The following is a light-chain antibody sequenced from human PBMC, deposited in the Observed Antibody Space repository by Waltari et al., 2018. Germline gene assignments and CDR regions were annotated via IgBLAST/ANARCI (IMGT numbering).Light chain of an antibody. CDR3: QQYNNWPLCT. CDR2: GAS. Sequence: ETVMTQSPAPLSLSPGERPTLPCRASQSVTTNLAGYQHKPGQAPRILIYGASNRATGIPARFSGSGSGTEFTLTISSLQSEDFAVYYCQQYNNWPLCTFGQGTKLEIK. V-gene: IGKV3-15*01. CDR1: QSVTTN. J-gene: IGKJ2*02.